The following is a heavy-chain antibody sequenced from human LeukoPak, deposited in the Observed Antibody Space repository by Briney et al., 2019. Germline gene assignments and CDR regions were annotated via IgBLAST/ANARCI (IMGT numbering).Heavy chain of an antibody. CDR3: ARDMDGGDPMYYFDY. CDR1: GFTFSSYG. Sequence: PGGSLRLSCAASGFTFSSYGMHWVRQAPGKGLEWVAVIWYDGSNKSCADSVKGRFTISRDNSKNTLYLQMNSLRAEDTAVYYCARDMDGGDPMYYFDYWGQGTLVTVSS. J-gene: IGHJ4*02. CDR2: IWYDGSNK. D-gene: IGHD2-21*02. V-gene: IGHV3-33*01.